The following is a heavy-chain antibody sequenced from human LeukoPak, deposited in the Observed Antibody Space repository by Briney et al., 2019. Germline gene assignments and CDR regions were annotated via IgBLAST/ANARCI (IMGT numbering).Heavy chain of an antibody. V-gene: IGHV4-59*12. D-gene: IGHD7-27*01. CDR2: IYYSGST. CDR3: ARLGYYYYYMDV. CDR1: GGSISSYY. Sequence: SETLSLTCTVSGGSISSYYWSWIRQPPGKGLEWIGYIYYSGSTNYNPSLKSRVTISVDTSKNQFSLKLSSVTAADTAVYYCARLGYYYYYMDVWGKGTTVTISS. J-gene: IGHJ6*03.